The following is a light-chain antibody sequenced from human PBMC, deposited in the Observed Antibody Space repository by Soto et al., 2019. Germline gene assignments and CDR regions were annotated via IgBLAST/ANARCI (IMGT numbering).Light chain of an antibody. CDR3: QQYGTSPVT. CDR1: QSVSSTY. V-gene: IGKV3-20*01. J-gene: IGKJ5*01. Sequence: EIVLTQSPGTLSLSPGERATLSCRASQSVSSTYLAWYQQRRGQAPRLLIYGASSRATGIPDRFSGSGSGTDFTLTVSRLEPDDFAVYFCQQYGTSPVTLGQGTRLEIK. CDR2: GAS.